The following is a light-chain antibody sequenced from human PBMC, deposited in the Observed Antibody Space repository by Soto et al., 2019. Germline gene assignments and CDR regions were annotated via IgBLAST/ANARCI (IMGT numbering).Light chain of an antibody. J-gene: IGKJ3*01. V-gene: IGKV1D-13*01. CDR3: QQSSNYFT. Sequence: AIQLTQSPSSLSASVGDRVTITCRASQGLNNNLAWYQQKPGKSPKLLMYGASTLQKGVPSRFSGNGSGTDFTLTISSLQPEDSATYYCQQSSNYFTFGPGTKVDI. CDR1: QGLNNN. CDR2: GAS.